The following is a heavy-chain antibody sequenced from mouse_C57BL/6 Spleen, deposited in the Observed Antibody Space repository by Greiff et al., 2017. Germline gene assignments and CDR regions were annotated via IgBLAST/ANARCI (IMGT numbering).Heavy chain of an antibody. D-gene: IGHD2-14*01. J-gene: IGHJ3*01. CDR3: TRDRYGSEFAY. CDR2: ISSGGDYI. V-gene: IGHV5-9-1*02. CDR1: GFTFSSYA. Sequence: EVQVVEPGEGLVKPGGSLKLSCAASGFTFSSYAMSWVRQTPEKRLEWVAYISSGGDYIYYEDNVKGRFTFSIDNARNTLYLQMSSLTSEDTAMDCCTRDRYGSEFAYGGQGTLVTVSA.